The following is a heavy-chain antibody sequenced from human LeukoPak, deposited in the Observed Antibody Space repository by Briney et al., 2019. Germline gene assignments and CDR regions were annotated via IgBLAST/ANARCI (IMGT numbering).Heavy chain of an antibody. V-gene: IGHV1-69*04. CDR3: ASEKAVAAGGVSGYYFDY. D-gene: IGHD6-19*01. CDR2: IIPILGIA. J-gene: IGHJ4*02. CDR1: GGTFSSYA. Sequence: SVKVSCKASGGTFSSYAISWVRQAPGQGLEWMGRIIPILGIANYAQKFQGRVTITADKSTSTAHMELSSLRSEDTAVYYCASEKAVAAGGVSGYYFDYWGQGTLVTVSS.